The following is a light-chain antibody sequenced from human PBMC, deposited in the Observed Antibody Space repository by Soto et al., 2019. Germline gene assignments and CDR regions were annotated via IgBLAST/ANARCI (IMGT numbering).Light chain of an antibody. CDR3: QQYYSTPWT. Sequence: EIVMTQSPATLSVSPGERVTLSFSASQSLNNNLAWYQQKPGQAPRLLIYGASTTATGIPARFSGSGSGTEFTLTISSLQSEDVAVYYCQQYYSTPWTFGQGTKVDIK. CDR1: QSLNNN. V-gene: IGKV3-15*01. CDR2: GAS. J-gene: IGKJ1*01.